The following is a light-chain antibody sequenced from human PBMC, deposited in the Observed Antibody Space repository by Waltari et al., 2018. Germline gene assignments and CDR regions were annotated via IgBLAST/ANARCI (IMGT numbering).Light chain of an antibody. J-gene: IGLJ3*02. CDR2: IDN. CDR1: YSNIGRTA. CDR3: ATWDDSLNAWV. Sequence: QSVLTQPPSASGTPGQSVTIPCSGSYSNIGRTAVHWYQQLPEAAPKLLIYIDNPRPSGVPDRFSGSKSGTSASLAISGLQSEDEAVYHCATWDDSLNAWVFGGGTKVTVL. V-gene: IGLV1-44*01.